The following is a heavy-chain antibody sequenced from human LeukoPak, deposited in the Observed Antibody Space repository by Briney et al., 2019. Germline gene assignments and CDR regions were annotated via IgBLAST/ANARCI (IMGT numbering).Heavy chain of an antibody. CDR1: GGTFSSYA. V-gene: IGHV1-69*05. J-gene: IGHJ4*02. Sequence: SVKVSCKASGGTFSSYAISWVRQAPGQGLERMGGIIPIFGTANYAQKFQGRVTITTDESTSTAYMELSSLRSEDTAVYYCASSDSSGYYYSLDYWGQGTLVTVSS. CDR2: IIPIFGTA. CDR3: ASSDSSGYYYSLDY. D-gene: IGHD3-22*01.